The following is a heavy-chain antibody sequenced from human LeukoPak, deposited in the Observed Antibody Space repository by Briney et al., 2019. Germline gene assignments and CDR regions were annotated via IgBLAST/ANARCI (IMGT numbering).Heavy chain of an antibody. CDR1: GFTFNLFS. CDR3: ARDQGYCGSTGCIRWHDY. J-gene: IGHJ4*02. Sequence: AGGSLRLPCAASGFTFNLFSMNWVRQAPGKGLEWLLYISNTGDTIYYADSVKGRFAIARDNAKDTVYLQMSGLRAEDTAVYYCARDQGYCGSTGCIRWHDYWGQGTLVTVSS. V-gene: IGHV3-48*01. D-gene: IGHD2-2*01. CDR2: ISNTGDTI.